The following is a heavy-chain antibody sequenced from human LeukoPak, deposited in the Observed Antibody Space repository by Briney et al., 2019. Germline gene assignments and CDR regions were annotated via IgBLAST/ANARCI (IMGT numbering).Heavy chain of an antibody. CDR3: AKDSGELRYFDWPIGGAFDI. V-gene: IGHV3-23*01. Sequence: GGSLRLSCAASGFTFSSYGMSWVRQAPGKGLEWVSAISGSGGSTYYADSVKGRFTTSRDNSKNTLYLQMNSLRAEDTAVYYCAKDSGELRYFDWPIGGAFDIWGQGTMVTVSS. CDR1: GFTFSSYG. D-gene: IGHD3-9*01. J-gene: IGHJ3*02. CDR2: ISGSGGST.